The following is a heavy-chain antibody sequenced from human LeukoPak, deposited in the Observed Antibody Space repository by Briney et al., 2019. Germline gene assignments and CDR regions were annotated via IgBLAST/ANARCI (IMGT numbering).Heavy chain of an antibody. Sequence: SETLSLTCAVYGGSFSGYYWSWNRQPPGKGLEWIGEINHSGSTNYNPSLKSRVTISVDTSKNQFSLKLSSVTAADTAVYYCARDPNYYYGMDVWGQGTTVTVSS. CDR2: INHSGST. J-gene: IGHJ6*02. CDR1: GGSFSGYY. CDR3: ARDPNYYYGMDV. V-gene: IGHV4-34*01.